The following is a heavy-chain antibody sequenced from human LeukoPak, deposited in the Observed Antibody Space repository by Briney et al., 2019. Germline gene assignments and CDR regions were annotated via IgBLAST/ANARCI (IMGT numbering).Heavy chain of an antibody. CDR2: MYYSGRT. Sequence: PSETLSLTCTVSGGSISSYYWSWIRQPPGKGREGMGYMYYSGRTNYNPSLRSRVTISVDTSKNHFSLKLSSVTAADTAVYYCAREGGFDYYYYYYMDVWGKGTTVTISS. V-gene: IGHV4-59*12. CDR1: GGSISSYY. CDR3: AREGGFDYYYYYYMDV. J-gene: IGHJ6*03. D-gene: IGHD3-16*01.